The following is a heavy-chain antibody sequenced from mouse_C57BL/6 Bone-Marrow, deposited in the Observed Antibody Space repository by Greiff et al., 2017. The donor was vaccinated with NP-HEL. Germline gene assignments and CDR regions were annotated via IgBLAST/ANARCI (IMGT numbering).Heavy chain of an antibody. J-gene: IGHJ1*03. CDR1: GFTFSDYG. CDR3: ARPFYSNYGYWYFDV. Sequence: EVKLVESGGGLVKPGGSLKLSCAASGFTFSDYGMHWVRQAPEKGLEWVAYISSGSSTIYYADTVQGRFTISRDNSKNTLFLQMTRLRSEDTAMYYCARPFYSNYGYWYFDVWGTGTTVTVSS. CDR2: ISSGSSTI. D-gene: IGHD2-5*01. V-gene: IGHV5-17*01.